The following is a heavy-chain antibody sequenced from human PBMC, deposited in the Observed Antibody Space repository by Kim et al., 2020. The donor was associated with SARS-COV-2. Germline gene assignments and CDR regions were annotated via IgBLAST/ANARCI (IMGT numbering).Heavy chain of an antibody. CDR3: ARGVERWLQLVYYGMDV. CDR1: GFTFSSYS. D-gene: IGHD5-12*01. Sequence: GGSLRLSCAASGFTFSSYSMNWVRQAPGKGLEWVSSISSSSSYIYYADSVKGRFTISSDNAKNSLYLQMNSLRAEDTAVYYCARGVERWLQLVYYGMDVWGQGTTVTVSS. V-gene: IGHV3-21*01. CDR2: ISSSSSYI. J-gene: IGHJ6*02.